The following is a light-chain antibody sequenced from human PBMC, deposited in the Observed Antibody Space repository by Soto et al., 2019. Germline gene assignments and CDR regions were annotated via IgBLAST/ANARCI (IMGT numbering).Light chain of an antibody. CDR2: LSSDGSH. CDR1: RGHSSYA. CDR3: QTWGTGIQV. V-gene: IGLV4-69*01. J-gene: IGLJ2*01. Sequence: QSVLTQSPSASASLGASVKLTCTLSRGHSSYAIAWHQQQPGKGPRYLMKLSSDGSHNKGDGIPDRFSGSSSGAERYLTISSLQSEDEADYYCQTWGTGIQVFGGGTKLTVL.